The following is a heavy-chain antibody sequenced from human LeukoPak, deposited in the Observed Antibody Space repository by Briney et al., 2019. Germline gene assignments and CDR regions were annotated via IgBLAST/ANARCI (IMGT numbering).Heavy chain of an antibody. CDR2: IYYSGST. CDR1: GGSISSSSYY. Sequence: PSETLSLTCTVSGGSISSSSYYWGWIRQPPGKGLEWIGSIYYSGSTYYNPSLKSRVTISVDTSKNQFSLKLSSVTAADTAVYYCARTRYYYNSRSYGAPYYFDYWGQGTLVTVSS. CDR3: ARTRYYYNSRSYGAPYYFDY. J-gene: IGHJ4*02. D-gene: IGHD3-10*01. V-gene: IGHV4-39*01.